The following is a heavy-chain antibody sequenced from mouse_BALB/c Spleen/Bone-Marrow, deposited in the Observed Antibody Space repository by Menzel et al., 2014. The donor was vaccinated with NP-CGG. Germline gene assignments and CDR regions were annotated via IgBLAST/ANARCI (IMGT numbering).Heavy chain of an antibody. V-gene: IGHV1-15*01. CDR2: IDPETGGT. J-gene: IGHJ3*01. CDR3: TRSETGPFAY. CDR1: GYTLTDYE. D-gene: IGHD4-1*01. Sequence: VQLQQSGAELVRPGASVTLSCKASGYTLTDYEMHWVKQTPVHGLEWIGAIDPETGGTAYNQKFKGKATLTADKSSSTAYMELRSLTSEDSAVYYCTRSETGPFAYWGQGTLVTVTA.